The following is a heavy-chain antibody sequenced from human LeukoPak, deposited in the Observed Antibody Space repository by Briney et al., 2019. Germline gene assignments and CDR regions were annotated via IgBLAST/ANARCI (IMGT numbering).Heavy chain of an antibody. CDR3: GGVVGATTAYWFDP. V-gene: IGHV1-24*01. J-gene: IGHJ5*02. CDR2: FDPEDGET. CDR1: GYTLTELS. Sequence: ASVKVSCKVSGYTLTELSMHWVRQAPGKGLEWMGGFDPEDGETIYAQKFQGRVTMTEDTSTDTAYMELSSLRSEDTAVYYCGGVVGATTAYWFDPWGQGTLVTVSS. D-gene: IGHD1-26*01.